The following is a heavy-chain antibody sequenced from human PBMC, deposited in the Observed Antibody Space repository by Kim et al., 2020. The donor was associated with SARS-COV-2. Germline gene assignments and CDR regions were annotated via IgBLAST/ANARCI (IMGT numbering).Heavy chain of an antibody. CDR2: ISSSGTTI. V-gene: IGHV3-48*03. J-gene: IGHJ4*02. Sequence: GGSLRLSCAASGFTFSSYDMNWVRQAPGKGLEWVSYISSSGTTIYYAASVKGRFTISRDNARNSLYLQMNSLRAEDTALYYCARGGAKGGSVALDVDYWGQGTLVTVSS. D-gene: IGHD6-19*01. CDR1: GFTFSSYD. CDR3: ARGGAKGGSVALDVDY.